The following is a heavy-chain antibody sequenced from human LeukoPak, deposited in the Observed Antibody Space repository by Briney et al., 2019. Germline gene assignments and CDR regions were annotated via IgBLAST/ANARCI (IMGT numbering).Heavy chain of an antibody. D-gene: IGHD6-13*01. CDR1: GFTFSSYA. Sequence: GRSLRLSCAASGFTFSSYAMHWVRQAPGKGLEWVAVISFDGSNKYYADSVKGRFTISRDNSKNTLYLQVNSLRAEDTAVYYCARDIRYSSSWRFDYWGQGTLVTVS. J-gene: IGHJ4*02. CDR3: ARDIRYSSSWRFDY. V-gene: IGHV3-30-3*01. CDR2: ISFDGSNK.